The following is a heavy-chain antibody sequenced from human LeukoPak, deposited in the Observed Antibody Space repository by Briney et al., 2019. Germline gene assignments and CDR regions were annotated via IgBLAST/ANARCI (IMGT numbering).Heavy chain of an antibody. CDR2: VHYSGTA. V-gene: IGHV4-39*01. CDR1: GGSVSSGSYY. Sequence: SETLSLTCTVSGGSVSSGSYYWSWIRQPPGKGVEWIASVHYSGTAYYRPTLKSRLTISADTSKNQFSLKLMSVTAADTAVYYCAGEYSSAVGYWGQGTLVTVSS. CDR3: AGEYSSAVGY. J-gene: IGHJ4*02. D-gene: IGHD3-22*01.